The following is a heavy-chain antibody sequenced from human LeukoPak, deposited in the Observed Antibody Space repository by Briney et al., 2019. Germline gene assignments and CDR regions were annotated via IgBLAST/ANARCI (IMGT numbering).Heavy chain of an antibody. D-gene: IGHD5-18*01. CDR2: ISSSSSTI. V-gene: IGHV3-48*03. J-gene: IGHJ5*02. CDR3: AAVDVDTAFP. Sequence: GGSLRLSCAASGFTFTSYEMNWVRQAPGKGLEWVSYISSSSSTIYYADSVKGRFTISRDNSKNTLYLQMNSLRAEDTAVYYCAAVDVDTAFPWGQGTLVTVSS. CDR1: GFTFTSYE.